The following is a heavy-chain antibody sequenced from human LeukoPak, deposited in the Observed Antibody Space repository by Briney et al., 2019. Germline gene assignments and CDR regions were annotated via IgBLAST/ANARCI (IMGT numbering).Heavy chain of an antibody. D-gene: IGHD3-16*01. J-gene: IGHJ5*02. CDR2: IYYSGST. Sequence: PSQTLSLTCTVSGGSISSGDYYWSWIRQPPGKGLEWIGYIYYSGSTYYNPSLKSRVTISVDTSKNQFSLKLSSVTAADTAVYYCAREDYDYVWGSSRFDPWGQGTLVTVSS. CDR1: GGSISSGDYY. CDR3: AREDYDYVWGSSRFDP. V-gene: IGHV4-30-4*01.